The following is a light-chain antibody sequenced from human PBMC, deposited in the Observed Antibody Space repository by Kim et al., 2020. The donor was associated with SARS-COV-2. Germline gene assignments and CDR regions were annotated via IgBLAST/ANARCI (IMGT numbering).Light chain of an antibody. CDR1: QSISSY. J-gene: IGKJ4*01. V-gene: IGKV1-39*01. CDR2: AAS. CDR3: QQSYRTPLT. Sequence: ACVGDRGTITCRASQSISSYLNWYQQKPGKAPKLLIYAASTLQTGVPSRFSGSGSGTDFTLTISSLQPEDFATYYCQQSYRTPLTFGGGTKVDIK.